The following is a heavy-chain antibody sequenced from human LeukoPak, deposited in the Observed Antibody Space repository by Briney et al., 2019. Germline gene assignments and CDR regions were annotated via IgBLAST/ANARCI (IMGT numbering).Heavy chain of an antibody. CDR1: GFTFSSFE. V-gene: IGHV3-48*03. CDR2: ISSSGNI. CDR3: ARDSYGSSRSYYYYYMDV. J-gene: IGHJ6*03. D-gene: IGHD3-10*01. Sequence: GGSLRLSCEASGFTFSSFEMNWVRQAPGKGLEWVSYISSSGNIYYADSVKGRFTISRDNAKNSLYLQMNSLRAEDTAVYYCARDSYGSSRSYYYYYMDVWGKGTTVTVSS.